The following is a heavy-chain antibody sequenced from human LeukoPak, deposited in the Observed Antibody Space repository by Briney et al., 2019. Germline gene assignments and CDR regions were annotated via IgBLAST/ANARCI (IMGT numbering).Heavy chain of an antibody. CDR1: GASVTDYY. D-gene: IGHD7-27*01. CDR2: IHHRGNS. CDR3: TRGHWGLQS. J-gene: IGHJ5*02. V-gene: IGHV4-59*02. Sequence: SETLSLTCTVSGASVTDYYWSWLRQSPGKGLEWISYIHHRGNSDYNPSLRSRVTTSLDTSKNQFSLNLISVTAADTAVYYCTRGHWGLQSWSQGTLVTVSS.